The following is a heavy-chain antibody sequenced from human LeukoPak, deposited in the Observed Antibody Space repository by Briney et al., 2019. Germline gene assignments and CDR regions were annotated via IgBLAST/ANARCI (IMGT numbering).Heavy chain of an antibody. CDR2: INHSGST. V-gene: IGHV4-34*01. D-gene: IGHD3-10*01. Sequence: SETLYLTCAVYGGSFSVYYWSWIRQPPGKGRGWIGEINHSGSTNYNPSLKSRVTISVDTSKNQFSLKLSSVTAADTAVYYCARERNYYGSGRLDYWGQGTLVTVSS. J-gene: IGHJ4*02. CDR3: ARERNYYGSGRLDY. CDR1: GGSFSVYY.